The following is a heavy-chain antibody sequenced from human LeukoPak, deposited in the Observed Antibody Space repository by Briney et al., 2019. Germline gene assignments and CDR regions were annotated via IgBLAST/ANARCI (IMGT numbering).Heavy chain of an antibody. CDR1: GYTFNGYY. Sequence: ASVKVSCKASGYTFNGYYLHWVRQAPGQGLEWMGWINPNSGGTNYAQKFQGRVTMTRDTSISAAYMELSRLRSDDTAVYYCARWMTTVITPDYWGQGTLVTVSS. D-gene: IGHD4-11*01. CDR3: ARWMTTVITPDY. V-gene: IGHV1-2*02. CDR2: INPNSGGT. J-gene: IGHJ4*02.